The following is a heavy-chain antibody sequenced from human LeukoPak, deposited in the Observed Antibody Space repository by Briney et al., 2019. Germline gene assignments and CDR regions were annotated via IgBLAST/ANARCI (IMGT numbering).Heavy chain of an antibody. V-gene: IGHV1-24*01. CDR3: ASTPRGGTWGDAFDI. CDR1: GYTLTELS. CDR2: FDPGDGET. Sequence: ASVKVSCKVSGYTLTELSMHWVRQAPGKGLEWMGGFDPGDGETIYAQKFQGRVTMTEDTSTDTAYMELSSLRSEDTAVYYCASTPRGGTWGDAFDIWGQGTMVTVSS. J-gene: IGHJ3*02. D-gene: IGHD3-16*01.